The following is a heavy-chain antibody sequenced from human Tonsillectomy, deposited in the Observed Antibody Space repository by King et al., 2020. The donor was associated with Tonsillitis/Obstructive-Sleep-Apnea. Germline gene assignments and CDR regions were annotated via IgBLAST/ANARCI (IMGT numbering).Heavy chain of an antibody. CDR3: ARAALRWYLDH. CDR1: GYIFISYG. CDR2: ISGYNGNT. Sequence: VQLVESGAEVKKPGASVKVSCKASGYIFISYGISWVRQAPGQGLEWMGWISGYNGNTNYAQKVQGRVTMTTDTSTNTAYMELRSLRSDDTAVYYCARAALRWYLDHGRQGPLVRVPS. D-gene: IGHD4-23*01. V-gene: IGHV1-18*01. J-gene: IGHJ4*02.